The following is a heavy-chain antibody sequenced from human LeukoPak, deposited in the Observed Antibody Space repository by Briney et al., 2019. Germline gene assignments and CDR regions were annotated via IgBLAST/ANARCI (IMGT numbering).Heavy chain of an antibody. Sequence: SVTLSLTCTVSGGSISSYYWSWIRQPPGKGLEWIGYIYYSGSTNYNPSLKSRVTISVDTSKNQFSLKLSSVTAADTAVYYCAKTEAYYYDSSGYYFDYWGQGTLVTVSS. CDR3: AKTEAYYYDSSGYYFDY. CDR1: GGSISSYY. CDR2: IYYSGST. D-gene: IGHD3-22*01. V-gene: IGHV4-59*08. J-gene: IGHJ4*02.